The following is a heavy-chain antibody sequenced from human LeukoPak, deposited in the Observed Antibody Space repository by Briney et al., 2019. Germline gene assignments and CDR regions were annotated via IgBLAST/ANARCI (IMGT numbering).Heavy chain of an antibody. Sequence: PSETLSLTCTVSGGSISSYYWSWIRQPAGKGLEWIGRIYTSGSTNYNPSLKSRVTMSVDTSKNQFSLKLSSVTAADTAVYYCARERRLGYRIPAYMDVWGKGTTVTVSS. J-gene: IGHJ6*03. CDR1: GGSISSYY. CDR2: IYTSGST. D-gene: IGHD1-1*01. V-gene: IGHV4-4*07. CDR3: ARERRLGYRIPAYMDV.